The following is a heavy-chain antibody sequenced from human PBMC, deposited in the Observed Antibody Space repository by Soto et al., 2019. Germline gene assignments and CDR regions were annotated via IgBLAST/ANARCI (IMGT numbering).Heavy chain of an antibody. J-gene: IGHJ3*02. CDR3: ARDGSEETSAFDI. V-gene: IGHV4-31*03. CDR2: IYYSGPT. CDR1: GGSISSGGYY. Sequence: QVQLQESGPGLVKPSQTLSLTCTVSGGSISSGGYYWSWIRQHPGKGLGWIGYIYYSGPTYYNPSLESRGTRSVDTCKNQFSLVLSSVTAADTAVYYCARDGSEETSAFDIWGQGTMVTVSS.